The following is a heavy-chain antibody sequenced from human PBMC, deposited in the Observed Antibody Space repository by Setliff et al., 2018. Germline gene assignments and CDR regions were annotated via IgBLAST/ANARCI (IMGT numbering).Heavy chain of an antibody. Sequence: TSETLSLTCTVSGDSIYNHFWSWVRQPPGKGLEWIGYIYSTGSTNYNPSLKSRVAMSIDTSKNQFSLKVNSVTAADTAIYYCARGLNSVSWTFAYWGQGSLVTVSS. D-gene: IGHD2-15*01. CDR2: IYSTGST. V-gene: IGHV4-4*08. J-gene: IGHJ4*02. CDR1: GDSIYNHF. CDR3: ARGLNSVSWTFAY.